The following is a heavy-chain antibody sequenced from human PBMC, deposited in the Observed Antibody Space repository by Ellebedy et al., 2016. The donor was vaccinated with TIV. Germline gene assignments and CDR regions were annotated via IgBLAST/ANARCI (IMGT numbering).Heavy chain of an antibody. Sequence: GESLKISCAAWGFPLSNFWMSWVLQAPGKGLEWVAHIKTDGSATYYVDSVKGRFTISRENAKNALFLQMDGLRVDDSAVYYCVGFGVFNLWGQGAPVTVSS. V-gene: IGHV3-7*01. CDR3: VGFGVFNL. CDR2: IKTDGSAT. J-gene: IGHJ5*02. CDR1: GFPLSNFW. D-gene: IGHD3-3*01.